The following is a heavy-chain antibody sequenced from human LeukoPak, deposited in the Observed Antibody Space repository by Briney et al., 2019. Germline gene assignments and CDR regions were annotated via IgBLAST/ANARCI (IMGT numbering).Heavy chain of an antibody. Sequence: ASVKVSCKVSGYTLTELSMHWVRQAPGKGLEWMGGFDPEDGETIYAQKFQGRVTTTEDTSTDTAYMELSSLRSEDTAVYYCATINWSGYYTAYGYYGMDVWGQGTTVTVSS. CDR3: ATINWSGYYTAYGYYGMDV. CDR1: GYTLTELS. D-gene: IGHD3-3*01. J-gene: IGHJ6*02. V-gene: IGHV1-24*01. CDR2: FDPEDGET.